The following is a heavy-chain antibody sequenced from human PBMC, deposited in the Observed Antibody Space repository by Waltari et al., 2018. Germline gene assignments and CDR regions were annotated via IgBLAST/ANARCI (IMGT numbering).Heavy chain of an antibody. J-gene: IGHJ4*02. CDR3: AREGYSTSFDY. CDR2: IDYSGTT. CDR1: GYSIRSGHQ. V-gene: IGHV4-38-2*02. D-gene: IGHD6-13*01. Sequence: QVQLQESGPGLLRPSETLSLTCTVSGYSIRSGHQWGWIRQPPGKGLEWAGRIDYSGTTNYNPCLKSRVSISIDTSKNQFSLRLTSVTAADTAVYYCAREGYSTSFDYWGRGMLVTVSS.